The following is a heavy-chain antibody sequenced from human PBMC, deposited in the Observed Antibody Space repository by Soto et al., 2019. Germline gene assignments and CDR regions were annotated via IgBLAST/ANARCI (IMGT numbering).Heavy chain of an antibody. CDR2: IKPGTSDI. V-gene: IGHV5-51*01. D-gene: IGHD3-3*02. CDR3: ARQLSHICDS. Sequence: PVVPLKNYCNGVEEKSGSGWIGWVRQMTGKGLEWMGIIKPGTSDIRYSPSCRGHVTISADEAVSTAYLQWSSLKASDTAMYYCARQLSHICDSLGQGTLVTVSS. J-gene: IGHJ4*02. CDR1: EEKSGSGW.